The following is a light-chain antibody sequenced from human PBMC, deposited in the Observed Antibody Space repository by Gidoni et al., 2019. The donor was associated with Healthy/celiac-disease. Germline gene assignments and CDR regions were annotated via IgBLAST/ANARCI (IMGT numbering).Light chain of an antibody. J-gene: IGKJ2*01. CDR1: QSVSSN. V-gene: IGKV3-15*01. CDR2: GAS. Sequence: ELVMTQSPATLSVSPGERATLSCRASQSVSSNLAWYQQKPGQAPRLLIYGASTRATGIPARFSGSGSGTEFTLTISSLQSEDFAVYHCQQYNNWPPEYTFGQGTKLEIK. CDR3: QQYNNWPPEYT.